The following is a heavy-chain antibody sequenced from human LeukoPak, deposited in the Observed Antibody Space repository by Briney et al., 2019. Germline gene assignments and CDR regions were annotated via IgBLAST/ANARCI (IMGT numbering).Heavy chain of an antibody. J-gene: IGHJ4*02. Sequence: SETLSLTCAVSGGSISSGGYSWSWIRQPPGKGLGWIGYIYHSGSTYYNPSLKSRVTISVDRSKNQFSLKLSSVTAADTAVYYCARESYSSSWYSSYFDYWGQGTLVTVSS. CDR1: GGSISSGGYS. D-gene: IGHD6-13*01. CDR2: IYHSGST. V-gene: IGHV4-30-2*01. CDR3: ARESYSSSWYSSYFDY.